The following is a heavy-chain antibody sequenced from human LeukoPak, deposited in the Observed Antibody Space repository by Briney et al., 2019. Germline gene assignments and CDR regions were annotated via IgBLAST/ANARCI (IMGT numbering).Heavy chain of an antibody. D-gene: IGHD3-22*01. CDR3: ARGAYYYDSSGYYHLDY. CDR1: GGSISSGGYY. CDR2: IYHSGST. V-gene: IGHV4-30-2*01. Sequence: PSQTLSLTCTVSGGSISSGGYYWSWIRQPPGKGLEWIGYIYHSGSTYYNPSLKSRVTISVDRSKNQFSLKLSSVTAADTAVYYCARGAYYYDSSGYYHLDYWGQGTLVTVSS. J-gene: IGHJ4*02.